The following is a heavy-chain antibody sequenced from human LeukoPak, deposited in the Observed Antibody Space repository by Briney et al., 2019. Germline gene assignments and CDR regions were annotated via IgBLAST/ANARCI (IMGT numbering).Heavy chain of an antibody. J-gene: IGHJ4*02. D-gene: IGHD3-16*01. V-gene: IGHV3-21*01. CDR1: GFTFSSYS. CDR3: ARDKVPMLHDY. Sequence: GGSLRLSCAASGFTFSSYSMNWVRQAPGKGLEWVSSISSSSSYIYYADSVKGRFTISRDNAKNSLYLQMNSLRAEDTAVYYCARDKVPMLHDYWGQGTLVTVSS. CDR2: ISSSSSYI.